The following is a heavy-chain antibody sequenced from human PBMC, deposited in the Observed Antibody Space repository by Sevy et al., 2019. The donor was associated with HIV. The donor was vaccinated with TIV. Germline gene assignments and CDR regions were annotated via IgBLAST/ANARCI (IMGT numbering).Heavy chain of an antibody. Sequence: GGSLRLSCAASGFAFSSYWMTWVRQAPGKRLEWVANIKQDGSEKYYVDSVKGRFTISRDNAKTSLYLQMNSLRAEDTAVYYGARDPQRYFDYWGQGTLVTVSS. CDR2: IKQDGSEK. CDR3: ARDPQRYFDY. J-gene: IGHJ4*02. CDR1: GFAFSSYW. V-gene: IGHV3-7*01.